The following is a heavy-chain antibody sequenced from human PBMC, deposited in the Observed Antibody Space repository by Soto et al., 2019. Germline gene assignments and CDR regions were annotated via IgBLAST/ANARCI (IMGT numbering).Heavy chain of an antibody. D-gene: IGHD2-15*01. J-gene: IGHJ5*02. CDR3: ARANVVVAANWFDP. Sequence: ASVKVSCKASGYTFTGYYMHWVRQAPGQGLEWMGWINPNSGGTNYAQKFQGRVTMTRGTSISTAYMELSRLRSDDTAVYYCARANVVVAANWFDPRGQGPLGTGSS. CDR1: GYTFTGYY. V-gene: IGHV1-2*02. CDR2: INPNSGGT.